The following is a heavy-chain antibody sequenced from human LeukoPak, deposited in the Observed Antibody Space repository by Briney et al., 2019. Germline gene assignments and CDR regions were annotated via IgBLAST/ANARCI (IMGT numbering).Heavy chain of an antibody. CDR1: GFTFDYYW. J-gene: IGHJ4*02. CDR3: VVWGEDRSGHRFDF. CDR2: INTDGSNT. Sequence: GGSLRLSCAASGFTFDYYWMHWVRQAPGKGLMWVSRINTDGSNTHYADSVKGRFTISRDNAKNTLYLRMNGLRVEDTAVYYCVVWGEDRSGHRFDFWGQGTLVTVSS. D-gene: IGHD3-22*01. V-gene: IGHV3-74*01.